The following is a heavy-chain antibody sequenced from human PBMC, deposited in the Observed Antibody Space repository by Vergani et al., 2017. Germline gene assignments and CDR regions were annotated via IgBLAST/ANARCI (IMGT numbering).Heavy chain of an antibody. Sequence: QLQLQESGPGLVKPSETLSLTCTVSGGSISSSSYYWVWIRQPPGKGLEWIGSIYYSGSTYYNPSLKSRVTISVDTSKNQFSLKLSSVTAADTAVYYCARHTYYGSGSYPDYWGQGTLVTVSS. D-gene: IGHD3-10*01. CDR1: GGSISSSSYY. J-gene: IGHJ4*02. CDR2: IYYSGST. CDR3: ARHTYYGSGSYPDY. V-gene: IGHV4-39*01.